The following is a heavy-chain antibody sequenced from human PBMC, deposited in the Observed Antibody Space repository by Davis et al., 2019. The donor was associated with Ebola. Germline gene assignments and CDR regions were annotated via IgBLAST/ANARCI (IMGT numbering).Heavy chain of an antibody. Sequence: GESLKISCKGSGYSFTSYWIGWVRQMPGKGLEWMGIIYPGDSDTRYSPSFQGQVTISADKSISTAYLQWSSLKASDTAMYYCARTYGDYQPDYYMDVWGKGTTVTVSS. CDR3: ARTYGDYQPDYYMDV. CDR2: IYPGDSDT. D-gene: IGHD4-17*01. V-gene: IGHV5-51*01. J-gene: IGHJ6*03. CDR1: GYSFTSYW.